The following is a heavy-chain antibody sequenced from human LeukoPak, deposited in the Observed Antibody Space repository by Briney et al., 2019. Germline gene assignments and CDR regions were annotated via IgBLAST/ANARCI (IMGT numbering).Heavy chain of an antibody. J-gene: IGHJ6*03. CDR3: ARTHYYDSSGYSQVRYYYYYMDV. V-gene: IGHV1-69*13. D-gene: IGHD3-22*01. Sequence: SVTVSCKASGGTFSSYAISWVRQAPGQGLEWMGGIIPIFGTANYAQTFQGRVTITADESTNTAYMDLSSLRSEDTAVYYCARTHYYDSSGYSQVRYYYYYMDVWGKGTTVTISS. CDR1: GGTFSSYA. CDR2: IIPIFGTA.